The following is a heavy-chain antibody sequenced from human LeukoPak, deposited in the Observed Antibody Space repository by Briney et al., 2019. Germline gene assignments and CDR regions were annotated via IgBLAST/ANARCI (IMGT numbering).Heavy chain of an antibody. V-gene: IGHV3-66*01. Sequence: GGSLRLSCAASGFTVSSNYMSWVRQAPGKGLEWVSVIYSGGSTYYADSVKGRFTISRDNSKNTLYLQMNSLRAEDTAVYYCARESYGRGYYFGYWGQGTLVTVSS. CDR2: IYSGGST. CDR1: GFTVSSNY. J-gene: IGHJ4*02. D-gene: IGHD1-26*01. CDR3: ARESYGRGYYFGY.